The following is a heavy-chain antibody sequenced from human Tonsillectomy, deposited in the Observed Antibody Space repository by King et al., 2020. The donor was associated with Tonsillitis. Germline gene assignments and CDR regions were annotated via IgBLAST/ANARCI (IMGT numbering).Heavy chain of an antibody. CDR3: AKGTRELDY. D-gene: IGHD5-24*01. Sequence: VQLVESGGGVVQPGRSLGLSCEVSGLPFSSHASHWVRQGPDRGREWVAAISHDGNNNYYAAPVKGRFTISRDNSKNTLYLQMNSLRAEDTAVYYCAKGTRELDYWGQGTLVTVSS. CDR2: ISHDGNNN. V-gene: IGHV3-30*18. J-gene: IGHJ4*02. CDR1: GLPFSSHA.